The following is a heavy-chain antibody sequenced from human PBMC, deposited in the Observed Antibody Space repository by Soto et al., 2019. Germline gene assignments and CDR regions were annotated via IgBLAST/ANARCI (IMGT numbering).Heavy chain of an antibody. CDR3: GRVWLGVDY. Sequence: QVQLVQSGAEVKKPGASVKVSCKASGYTFTSYGISWVRQAPGQGLEWMGWISAYNGNTNYAQKLQGRVTMTTDTPTNKPYRGLGGRRSDDTAVYSCGRVWLGVDYGGKGPLAPFPS. V-gene: IGHV1-18*01. J-gene: IGHJ4*02. CDR2: ISAYNGNT. CDR1: GYTFTSYG. D-gene: IGHD3-10*01.